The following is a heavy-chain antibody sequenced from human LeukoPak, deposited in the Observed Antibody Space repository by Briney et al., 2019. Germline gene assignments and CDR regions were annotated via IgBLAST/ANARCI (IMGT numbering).Heavy chain of an antibody. V-gene: IGHV1-69*05. CDR3: ASGEYDYVWGSYRYVAFDI. CDR2: IIPIFGTA. CDR1: GGTFSSYA. Sequence: SVKVSCKASGGTFSSYAISWARQAPGQGLEWMGGIIPIFGTANYAQKFQGRVTITTDESTSTAYMELGSLRSEDTAVYYCASGEYDYVWGSYRYVAFDIWGQGTMVTVSS. D-gene: IGHD3-16*02. J-gene: IGHJ3*02.